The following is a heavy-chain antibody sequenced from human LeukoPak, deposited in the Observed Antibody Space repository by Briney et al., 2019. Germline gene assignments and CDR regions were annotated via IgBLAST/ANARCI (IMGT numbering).Heavy chain of an antibody. J-gene: IGHJ6*03. V-gene: IGHV1-69*13. CDR1: GGTFSIYA. Sequence: GASVTVSFTASGGTFSIYAISWVRQAPGQGLEWMGGIIPIFGTANYSQKFQGRVTITADESTSTAYMELSSLRSEDTAVYYCARGGAMDHYYGSGSFPWGYYYMDVWGKGTTVTISS. CDR3: ARGGAMDHYYGSGSFPWGYYYMDV. D-gene: IGHD3-10*01. CDR2: IIPIFGTA.